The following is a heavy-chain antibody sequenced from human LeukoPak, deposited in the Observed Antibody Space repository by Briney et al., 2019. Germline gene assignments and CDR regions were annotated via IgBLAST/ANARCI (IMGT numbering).Heavy chain of an antibody. CDR3: AREDVTVGYSFDY. J-gene: IGHJ4*02. CDR1: GGSFSGYY. D-gene: IGHD6-13*01. V-gene: IGHV4-34*01. Sequence: KPSETLSLTCAVYGGSFSGYYWSWIRQPPGKGLEWIGEINHSGSTNYNPSLKSRVTMSVDTSKNQFSLKLNSVTAADTAVYYCAREDVTVGYSFDYWGQGTLVTVSS. CDR2: INHSGST.